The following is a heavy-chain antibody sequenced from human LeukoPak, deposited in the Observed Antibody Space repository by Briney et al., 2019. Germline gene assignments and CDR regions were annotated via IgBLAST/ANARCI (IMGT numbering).Heavy chain of an antibody. J-gene: IGHJ4*02. D-gene: IGHD3-10*02. V-gene: IGHV3-43*01. CDR2: AGWAGGTT. CDR1: GFNFDRYT. Sequence: GGSLRLSCATSGFNFDRYTIHWVRQAPGKGLEWVSLAGWAGGTTFYSDSVRGRFTISRDSGRKSVYPQMNSQTTDDTAFYFCAKELDTMFFDYWGQGALVTVSS. CDR3: AKELDTMFFDY.